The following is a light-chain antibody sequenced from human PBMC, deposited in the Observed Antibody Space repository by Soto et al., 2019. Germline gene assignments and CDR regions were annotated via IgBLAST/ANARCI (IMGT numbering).Light chain of an antibody. CDR3: QQSYSTLIT. CDR1: QGLSIW. Sequence: DLQMTQSSSTLSASVGARVTTTGRASQGLSIWLAWYRQKPGRAPKLLIHDASSLESGVPSRFSGSGSGTDFTLTISSLQPEDFATYYCQQSYSTLITFGQGTRLEIK. J-gene: IGKJ5*01. CDR2: DAS. V-gene: IGKV1-5*01.